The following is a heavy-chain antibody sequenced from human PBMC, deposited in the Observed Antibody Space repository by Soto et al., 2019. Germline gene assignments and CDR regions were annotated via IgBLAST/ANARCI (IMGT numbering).Heavy chain of an antibody. CDR3: ARGRIMSIGPEF. V-gene: IGHV4-34*01. D-gene: IGHD2-15*01. Sequence: SETLSLTYAVVGGSFSDYCCPWILQPPGTGLEWIGEINHSGSTNYNPSLKSRVTISVDTSKNQFSLKLTSVTAADTAVYYCARGRIMSIGPEFWGLGTLVTVSS. CDR1: GGSFSDYC. J-gene: IGHJ4*02. CDR2: INHSGST.